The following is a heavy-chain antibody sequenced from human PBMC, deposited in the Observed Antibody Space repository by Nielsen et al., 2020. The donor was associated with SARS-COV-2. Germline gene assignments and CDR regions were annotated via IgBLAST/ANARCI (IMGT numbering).Heavy chain of an antibody. D-gene: IGHD3-22*01. CDR1: GGIFSSYA. Sequence: SVKVSCKASGGIFSSYAISRVRQAPGQGLEWLGGIIPIFDTANYAQRFQGRVTITADEPTSTAYMELNSLRSEDTAVYYCASSHFNDTRGNLPWDRNYYYYMEVWGKGTTVTVSS. J-gene: IGHJ6*03. V-gene: IGHV1-69*13. CDR2: IIPIFDTA. CDR3: ASSHFNDTRGNLPWDRNYYYYMEV.